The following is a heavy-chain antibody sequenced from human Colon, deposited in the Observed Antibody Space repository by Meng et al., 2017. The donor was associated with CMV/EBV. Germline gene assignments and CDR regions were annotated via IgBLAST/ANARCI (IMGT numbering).Heavy chain of an antibody. Sequence: QAQLVQAGDEVKKTGASVKVSCKTSGYTFSNYGITWVRQAPGQGLEWMGWISAYNGDTNYEQKFQGRVTMTTDRSTSTAYMELRSLRSDDTAVYYCARGMGGLGYYFDSWGQGTLVTVSS. V-gene: IGHV1-18*01. D-gene: IGHD3-16*01. CDR3: ARGMGGLGYYFDS. CDR1: GYTFSNYG. CDR2: ISAYNGDT. J-gene: IGHJ4*02.